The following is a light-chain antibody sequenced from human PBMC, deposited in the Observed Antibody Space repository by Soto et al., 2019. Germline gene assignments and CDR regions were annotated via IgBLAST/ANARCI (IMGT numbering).Light chain of an antibody. J-gene: IGKJ4*01. CDR3: QQYNSYPVT. Sequence: DIQMTQSPSTLPASVGARVTITCRASQSISSWLAWYQQRPGRASEVLIYDASSLESGVPSRFSGSGSGTEFTLTISSLQPDDFATYYCQQYNSYPVTFGGGTKVDIK. CDR1: QSISSW. V-gene: IGKV1-5*01. CDR2: DAS.